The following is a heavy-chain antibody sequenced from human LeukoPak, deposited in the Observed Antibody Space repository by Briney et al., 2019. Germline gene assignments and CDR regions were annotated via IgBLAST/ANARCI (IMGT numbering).Heavy chain of an antibody. V-gene: IGHV4-39*01. CDR2: MYYDGST. CDR3: ARRSDSGSDDGEDYFDY. D-gene: IGHD1-26*01. CDR1: GGSIYSTTFY. J-gene: IGHJ4*02. Sequence: SETLSLACTVSGGSIYSTTFYWGWIRQPPGKGLEWIGSMYYDGSTYHNPSLKSRVTISVDTSNNQFSLKLTSVAAADTAVYFCARRSDSGSDDGEDYFDYWGQGTLVTVSS.